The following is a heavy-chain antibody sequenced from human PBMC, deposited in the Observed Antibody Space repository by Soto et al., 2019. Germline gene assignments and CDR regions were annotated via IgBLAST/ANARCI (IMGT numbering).Heavy chain of an antibody. Sequence: QEQLVQSGAEVKDPGASLKVSCRTSGYTFSAYYIHFVRQAPGQGLEWMGVFNPSGGSATYAQKFQRRVTMTSGTSPSTVHMELNNLKSGDTAVYYCARGGDDYGGNGAFDLWGHGTMVTVSS. CDR2: FNPSGGSA. J-gene: IGHJ3*01. CDR3: ARGGDDYGGNGAFDL. D-gene: IGHD4-17*01. V-gene: IGHV1-46*01. CDR1: GYTFSAYY.